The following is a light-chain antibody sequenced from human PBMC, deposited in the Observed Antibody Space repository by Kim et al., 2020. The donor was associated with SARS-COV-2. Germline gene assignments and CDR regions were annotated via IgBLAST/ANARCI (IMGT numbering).Light chain of an antibody. CDR2: GKN. Sequence: SSELTQDPAVSVALGQTVRTTCQGDSLRSYYASWYQQKPGQAPVLVIYGKNNRPSGIPDRFSGSSSGNTASLTITGAQAEDEADYYCNSRDSSGNHQVFGGGTNLTVL. J-gene: IGLJ3*02. V-gene: IGLV3-19*01. CDR3: NSRDSSGNHQV. CDR1: SLRSYY.